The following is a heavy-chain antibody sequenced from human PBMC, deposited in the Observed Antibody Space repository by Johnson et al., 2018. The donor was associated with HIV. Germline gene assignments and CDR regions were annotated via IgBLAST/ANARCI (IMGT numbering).Heavy chain of an antibody. CDR2: ISYDGSNK. CDR3: ARDGATVTTFGAAFDI. CDR1: GFTFSSYA. D-gene: IGHD3-16*01. J-gene: IGHJ3*02. V-gene: IGHV3-30-3*01. Sequence: VQLVESGGGVVQPGRSLRLSCAASGFTFSSYAMHWVRQAPGKGLEWVAVISYDGSNKYYADSVKGRFPISRDNSKNTLYLQMNSLRAEDTAVYYCARDGATVTTFGAAFDIWGQGTMVTVSS.